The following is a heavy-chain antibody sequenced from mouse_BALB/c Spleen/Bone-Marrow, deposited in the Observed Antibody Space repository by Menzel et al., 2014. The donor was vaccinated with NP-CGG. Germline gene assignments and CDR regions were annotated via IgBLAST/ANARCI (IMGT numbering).Heavy chain of an antibody. V-gene: IGHV1-69*02. Sequence: QVQLQQSGAEFAKPGASVRLSCKASGYTFTRFYIHWVKQRPGQDPEWIGEIDPSDSYINYNQKFKGKATLTVDKSSSTAYMQLSSLTSEDSALYYCARWGYLGYWGQGTTLTVSS. CDR1: GYTFTRFY. CDR2: IDPSDSYI. D-gene: IGHD3-1*01. CDR3: ARWGYLGY. J-gene: IGHJ2*01.